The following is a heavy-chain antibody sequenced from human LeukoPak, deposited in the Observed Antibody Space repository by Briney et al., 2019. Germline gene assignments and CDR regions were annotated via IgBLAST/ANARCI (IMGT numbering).Heavy chain of an antibody. Sequence: TSETLSLTCTVSGGSISSYYWSWIRQPPGKGLEWIGYIYYSGSTSYNPSLKSRVTVSVDTSKNQFSLKLSSVTAADTAVYYCARTSPNADTFDYWGQGTLVTVSS. CDR1: GGSISSYY. J-gene: IGHJ4*02. CDR3: ARTSPNADTFDY. D-gene: IGHD2-2*01. CDR2: IYYSGST. V-gene: IGHV4-59*08.